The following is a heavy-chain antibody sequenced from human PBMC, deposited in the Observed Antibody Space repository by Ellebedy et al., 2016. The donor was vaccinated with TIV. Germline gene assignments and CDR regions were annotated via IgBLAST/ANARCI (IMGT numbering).Heavy chain of an antibody. CDR2: INGRGDRT. J-gene: IGHJ4*02. CDR1: GFTFIDYA. Sequence: GESLKISXAASGFTFIDYAINWVRQSPGKGVEWVSSINGRGDRTYYADSVKGRFTISRDNSKNVIYLQMNGLRAEDTAIYYCAKPARTDATDFWGQGTLVTVSS. D-gene: IGHD4-17*01. CDR3: AKPARTDATDF. V-gene: IGHV3-23*01.